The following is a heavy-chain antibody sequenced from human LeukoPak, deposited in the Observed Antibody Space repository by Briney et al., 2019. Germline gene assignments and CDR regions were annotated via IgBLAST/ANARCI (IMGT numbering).Heavy chain of an antibody. J-gene: IGHJ5*02. CDR2: IIPIFGTA. V-gene: IGHV1-69*05. CDR1: GGTFSNYA. CDR3: ARHGGPYYDSSATRKNWFDP. D-gene: IGHD3-22*01. Sequence: SVKVSCKASGGTFSNYAISWVRQAPGQGLEWMGGIIPIFGTANYAQKFQGRVTITTDESTSTAYMELSSLRSEDTAVYYCARHGGPYYDSSATRKNWFDPWGQGTLVTVSS.